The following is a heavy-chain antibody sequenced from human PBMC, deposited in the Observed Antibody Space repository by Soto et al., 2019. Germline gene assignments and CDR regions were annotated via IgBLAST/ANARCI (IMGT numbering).Heavy chain of an antibody. Sequence: GASVKVSCKASGGTFSTYAISWVRQAPGQGLEWMGGIIPIFGTAKYAQKFQGRVTIIADESTSTVSMELSNLRSEDTALYYCARGSNSEEFAYWGQGTLVTVSS. CDR3: ARGSNSEEFAY. D-gene: IGHD4-4*01. V-gene: IGHV1-69*13. CDR1: GGTFSTYA. CDR2: IIPIFGTA. J-gene: IGHJ4*02.